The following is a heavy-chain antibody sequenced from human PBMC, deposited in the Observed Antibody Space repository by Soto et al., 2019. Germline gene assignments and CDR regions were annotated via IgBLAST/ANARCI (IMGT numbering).Heavy chain of an antibody. J-gene: IGHJ5*02. CDR1: GGSISSYY. Sequence: SETLSLTCTVSGGSISSYYWSWIRQPPGKGLEWIGYSYYSGSTNYNPSLKSRVTISLDTSQNQFSLKLSSVTAADTAVYYCARDYSGSYYASWGQGTLVTVPS. D-gene: IGHD1-26*01. CDR3: ARDYSGSYYAS. CDR2: SYYSGST. V-gene: IGHV4-59*01.